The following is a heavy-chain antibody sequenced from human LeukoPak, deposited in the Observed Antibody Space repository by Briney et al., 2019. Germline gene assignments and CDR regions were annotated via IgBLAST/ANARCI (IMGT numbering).Heavy chain of an antibody. J-gene: IGHJ4*02. V-gene: IGHV4-4*02. Sequence: SETLSLTCAVSGGSISSSNWWSWVRQPPGKGLEWIGEIYHSGSTNYNPSLKSRVTISVDKSKNQFSLKLSSVTAADTAVYYCASRGLYCSGGSCYLYFDYWGQGTLVTVSS. CDR2: IYHSGST. CDR1: GGSISSSNW. CDR3: ASRGLYCSGGSCYLYFDY. D-gene: IGHD2-15*01.